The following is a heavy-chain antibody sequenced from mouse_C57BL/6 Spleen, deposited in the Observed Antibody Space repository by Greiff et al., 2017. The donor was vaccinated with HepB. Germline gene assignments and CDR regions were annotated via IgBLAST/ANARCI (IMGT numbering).Heavy chain of an antibody. CDR3: ARAVYDRYFDY. V-gene: IGHV5-4*03. Sequence: EVMLVESGGGLVKPGGSLKLSCAASGFTFSSYAMSWVRQTPEKRLEWVATISDGGSYTYYPDNVKGRFTISRDNAKNNLYLQMSHLKSEDTAMYYCARAVYDRYFDYWGQGTTLTVSS. D-gene: IGHD2-3*01. CDR2: ISDGGSYT. CDR1: GFTFSSYA. J-gene: IGHJ2*01.